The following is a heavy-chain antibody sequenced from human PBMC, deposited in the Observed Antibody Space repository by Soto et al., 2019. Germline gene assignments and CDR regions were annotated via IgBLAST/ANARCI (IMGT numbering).Heavy chain of an antibody. CDR2: IYPGDSDT. D-gene: IGHD6-19*01. Sequence: PGESLKISCRASGYSFTSYWITWVRQMPGKGLEWMGIIYPGDSDTRYSPSFQGQVTISADKSISTAYLQWSSLKASDTAMYYCARHSSYWAPGVYWGQGTLVTVSS. CDR3: ARHSSYWAPGVY. CDR1: GYSFTSYW. J-gene: IGHJ4*02. V-gene: IGHV5-51*01.